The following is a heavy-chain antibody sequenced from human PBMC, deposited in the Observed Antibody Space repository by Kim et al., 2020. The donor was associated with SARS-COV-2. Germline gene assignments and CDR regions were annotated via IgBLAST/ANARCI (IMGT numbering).Heavy chain of an antibody. CDR1: GFTFSSYS. D-gene: IGHD3-22*01. CDR3: ARDTYYYDSSGYYYDHHFFDY. V-gene: IGHV3-48*04. Sequence: GGSLRLSCAASGFTFSSYSMNWVRQAPGKGLEWVSYISSSSSTIYYADSVKGRFTISRDNAKNSLYLQMNSLRAEDTAVYYCARDTYYYDSSGYYYDHHFFDYWGQGTLVTVSS. J-gene: IGHJ4*02. CDR2: ISSSSSTI.